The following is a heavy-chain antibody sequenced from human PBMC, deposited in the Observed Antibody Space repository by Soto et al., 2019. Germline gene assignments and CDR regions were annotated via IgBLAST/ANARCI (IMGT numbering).Heavy chain of an antibody. CDR3: AKDRIGAAGSFQH. Sequence: EVQLVESGGGLVQPGRSLRLSCAASGFTFDDYAVHWVRQAPGKGLEWVSGISWNSGSRGYADSVKGRFTISRDNAKNSLYLQMNSLRTEDTALYYCAKDRIGAAGSFQHWGQGTLVTVSS. CDR1: GFTFDDYA. J-gene: IGHJ1*01. D-gene: IGHD6-13*01. V-gene: IGHV3-9*01. CDR2: ISWNSGSR.